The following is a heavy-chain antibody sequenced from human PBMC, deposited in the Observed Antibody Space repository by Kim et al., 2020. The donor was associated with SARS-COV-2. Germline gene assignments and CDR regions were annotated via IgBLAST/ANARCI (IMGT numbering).Heavy chain of an antibody. J-gene: IGHJ4*02. D-gene: IGHD1-26*01. CDR3: AKDRLPVGATTLIDY. CDR1: GFTFSSYG. Sequence: GGSLRLSCAASGFTFSSYGMHWVRQAPGKGLEWVAVISYDGSNKYYADSVKGRFTISRDNSKNTLYLQMNSLRAEDTAVYYCAKDRLPVGATTLIDYWGQGTLVTVSS. CDR2: ISYDGSNK. V-gene: IGHV3-30*18.